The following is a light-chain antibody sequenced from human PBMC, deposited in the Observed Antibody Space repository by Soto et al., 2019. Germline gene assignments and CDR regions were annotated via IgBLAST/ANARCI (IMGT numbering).Light chain of an antibody. V-gene: IGLV2-14*01. Sequence: QSVLTQPASVSGSPGQSITISCTGTSGDVGAYNLVSWYQQHPGKAPKLMISEVTNRPSGISNRFSGSKSGNTASLTISGVQAEDEADYYCSSYTPSSTLVFGTGTKLTVL. CDR2: EVT. J-gene: IGLJ1*01. CDR1: SGDVGAYNL. CDR3: SSYTPSSTLV.